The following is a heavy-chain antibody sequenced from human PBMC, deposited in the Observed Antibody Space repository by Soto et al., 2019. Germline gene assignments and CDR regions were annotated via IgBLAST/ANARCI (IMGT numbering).Heavy chain of an antibody. Sequence: SETLSLTCTVSGGSISSGPYSWSWIRQPPGKGLEWIGYIYYSGSTYYNPSLKSRVTISVDTSKNQFSLKLSSVTAADTAVYYCARERPDGSRLDPWGQGTLVTVSS. D-gene: IGHD6-13*01. V-gene: IGHV4-30-4*01. J-gene: IGHJ5*02. CDR1: GGSISSGPYS. CDR2: IYYSGST. CDR3: ARERPDGSRLDP.